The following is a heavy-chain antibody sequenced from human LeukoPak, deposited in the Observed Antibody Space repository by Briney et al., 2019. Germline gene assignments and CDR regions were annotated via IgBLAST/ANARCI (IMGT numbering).Heavy chain of an antibody. CDR3: ARDLVAAAGDWDY. Sequence: PGGSLRLSCAASGFTFSDYYVSWIRQAPGKGLEWVSYISSSSSYTNYADSVKGRFTISRDNAKNSLYLQMNSLRAEDTAVYYCARDLVAAAGDWDYWGQGTLVTVSS. J-gene: IGHJ4*02. D-gene: IGHD6-13*01. CDR2: ISSSSSYT. CDR1: GFTFSDYY. V-gene: IGHV3-11*05.